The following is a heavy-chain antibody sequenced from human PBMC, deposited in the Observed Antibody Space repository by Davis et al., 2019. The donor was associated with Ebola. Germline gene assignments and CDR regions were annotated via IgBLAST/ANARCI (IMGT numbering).Heavy chain of an antibody. D-gene: IGHD6-19*01. Sequence: PGGSLRLSCAASGFTFSMYWMTWVRQAPGKGLEWVASIKQGGSEKHYVDSVKGRFTISRDNTKNSLYLQMNSLRAEDTGVYYCAGGQWVLPEDCWGQGTLVTVSS. CDR2: IKQGGSEK. V-gene: IGHV3-7*01. CDR1: GFTFSMYW. CDR3: AGGQWVLPEDC. J-gene: IGHJ4*02.